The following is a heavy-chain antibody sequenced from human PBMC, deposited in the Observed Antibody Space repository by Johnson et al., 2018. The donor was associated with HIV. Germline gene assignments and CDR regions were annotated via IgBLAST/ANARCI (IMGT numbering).Heavy chain of an antibody. CDR2: IKQDGSEK. V-gene: IGHV3-7*03. Sequence: VQLVESGGGLIQPGGSLRLSCAASGFTVSASSMIWVRQAPRKGLEWVANIKQDGSEKYYVDSVKGRFTISRDNAKNSLYLQMDSLRAEDTALYFCARGKGAAVGLDAFDIWGQGIRVTVSS. J-gene: IGHJ3*02. CDR3: ARGKGAAVGLDAFDI. CDR1: GFTVSASS. D-gene: IGHD6-13*01.